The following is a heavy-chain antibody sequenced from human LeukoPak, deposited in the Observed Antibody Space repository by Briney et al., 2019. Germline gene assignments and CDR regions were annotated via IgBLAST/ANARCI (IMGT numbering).Heavy chain of an antibody. CDR1: GFTFSSYW. D-gene: IGHD6-19*01. CDR2: INQDGAEK. J-gene: IGHJ3*01. Sequence: GGSLRLSCAASGFTFSSYWMTWVRQAPGKGLEWVANINQDGAEKYYVDSVKGRFTISRDNAKNSLYLQMHSLRAEDTAVYHCATDVGSGWSRLDAFHGWGQWTMVTVSS. CDR3: ATDVGSGWSRLDAFHG. V-gene: IGHV3-7*01.